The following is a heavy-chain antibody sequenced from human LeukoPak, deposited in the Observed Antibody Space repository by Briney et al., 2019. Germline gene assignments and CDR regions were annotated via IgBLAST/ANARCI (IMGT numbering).Heavy chain of an antibody. D-gene: IGHD6-13*01. V-gene: IGHV1-2*02. CDR1: GYTFTSYY. J-gene: IGHJ6*02. CDR3: ASREPSKYSSSWYGTDV. CDR2: INPNSGGT. Sequence: ASVKVSCKASGYTFTSYYMHWVRQAPGQGLEWMGIINPNSGGTNYAQKFQGRVTMTRDTSISTAYMELSRLRSDDTAVYYCASREPSKYSSSWYGTDVWGQGTTVTVSS.